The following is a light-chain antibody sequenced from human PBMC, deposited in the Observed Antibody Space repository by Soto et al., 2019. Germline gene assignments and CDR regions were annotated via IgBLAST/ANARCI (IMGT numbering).Light chain of an antibody. CDR2: EVF. J-gene: IGLJ1*01. CDR1: NSDLGAYDY. CDR3: SSYTASSARV. V-gene: IGLV2-14*01. Sequence: QPALTQPASVSGSPGQSITISCTGTNSDLGAYDYVSWYQQHPGKAPRLLIYEVFNRPSGVSDRFSGSKSANTASLTISGLQADDEADYYCSSYTASSARVFGPGTKVTVL.